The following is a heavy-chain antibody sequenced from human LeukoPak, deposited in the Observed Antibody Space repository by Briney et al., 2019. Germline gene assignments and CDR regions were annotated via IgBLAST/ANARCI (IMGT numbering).Heavy chain of an antibody. J-gene: IGHJ4*02. CDR1: GFTFSSYE. Sequence: GGSLRLSCAASGFTFSSYEMNWVRQAPGKGLEWVSYISSSGSTIYYADSVKGRFTISRDNAKNSLYLQMNSLRAEDTAVYYCARDQGIAVAGRFDYWGQGTLVTVSS. D-gene: IGHD6-19*01. CDR3: ARDQGIAVAGRFDY. CDR2: ISSSGSTI. V-gene: IGHV3-48*03.